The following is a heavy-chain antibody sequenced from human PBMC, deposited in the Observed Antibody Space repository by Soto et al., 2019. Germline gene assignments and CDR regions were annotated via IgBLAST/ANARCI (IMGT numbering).Heavy chain of an antibody. Sequence: QVQLVESGGGVVQPGRSLRLSCAASGFTFSSYAMHWVRQAPGKGLEWVAVISYDGSNKYYADSVKGRFTISRDNSKNTLYLQMNSLRAEDTAVYYCARVEWIQLSWGWFDPWGQGTLVTVSS. D-gene: IGHD5-18*01. CDR2: ISYDGSNK. CDR3: ARVEWIQLSWGWFDP. CDR1: GFTFSSYA. V-gene: IGHV3-30-3*01. J-gene: IGHJ5*02.